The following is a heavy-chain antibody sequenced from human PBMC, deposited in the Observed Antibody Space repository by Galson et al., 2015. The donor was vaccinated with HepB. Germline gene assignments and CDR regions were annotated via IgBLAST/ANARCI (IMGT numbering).Heavy chain of an antibody. CDR2: ISYDGSNK. J-gene: IGHJ4*02. V-gene: IGHV3-30*18. CDR3: AKGGWRFLEWLLSFGY. CDR1: GFTFSSYG. D-gene: IGHD3-3*01. Sequence: SLRLSCAASGFTFSSYGMHWVRQAPGKGLEWVAVISYDGSNKYYADSVKGRFTISRDNSKNTLYLQMNSLRAEDTAVYYCAKGGWRFLEWLLSFGYWGQGTLVTVSS.